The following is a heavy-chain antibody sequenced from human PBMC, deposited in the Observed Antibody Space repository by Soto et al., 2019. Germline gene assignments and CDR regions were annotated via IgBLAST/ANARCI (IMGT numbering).Heavy chain of an antibody. CDR2: ISAYNGNT. Sequence: AASVKVSCKASGYTFTSYGISWVRQAPGQGLEWMGWISAYNGNTNYAQKLQGRVTMTTDTSTSTAYMELRSLRPDDTAVYYCARDLVGGYDFYRSGWYFGYWGQGTLVTVSS. V-gene: IGHV1-18*04. CDR3: ARDLVGGYDFYRSGWYFGY. J-gene: IGHJ4*02. D-gene: IGHD5-12*01. CDR1: GYTFTSYG.